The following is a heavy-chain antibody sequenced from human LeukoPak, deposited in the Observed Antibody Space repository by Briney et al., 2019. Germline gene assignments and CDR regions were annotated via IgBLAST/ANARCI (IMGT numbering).Heavy chain of an antibody. J-gene: IGHJ4*02. D-gene: IGHD5-12*01. CDR1: GGSISTYY. Sequence: SETLSLTCTLSGGSISTYYWSWIPQPPGKGLEWIGYIYHSGSTNYNPSLKSRATISVDTSKNQFSLKLSSVTAADTAVYYCARGGGYASPIGYWGQGALVTVSS. CDR3: ARGGGYASPIGY. CDR2: IYHSGST. V-gene: IGHV4-59*01.